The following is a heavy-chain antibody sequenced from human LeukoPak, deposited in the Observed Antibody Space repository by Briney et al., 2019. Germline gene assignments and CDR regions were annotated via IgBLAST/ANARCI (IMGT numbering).Heavy chain of an antibody. J-gene: IGHJ4*02. CDR3: AKATFEWSSTTVFDY. V-gene: IGHV3-23*01. CDR2: ISGSGGST. Sequence: GGSLRLSCAASGFTFSSYAMSWVRQAPGKGLEWVSAISGSGGSTYYADSVKGRFTISRDNSKNTLYLQMNSLRAEDTAVYYCAKATFEWSSTTVFDYWGQGTLVTVSS. CDR1: GFTFSSYA. D-gene: IGHD3-9*01.